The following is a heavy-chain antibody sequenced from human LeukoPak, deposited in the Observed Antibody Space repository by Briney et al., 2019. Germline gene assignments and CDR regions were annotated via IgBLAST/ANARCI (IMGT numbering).Heavy chain of an antibody. CDR2: ISSSSYT. Sequence: KPGGSLRLSCAASGFTFSDYYMSWIRQAPGKGLEWVSYISSSSYTNYADSVKGRFTISRDNSKNTLYLQMNSLRAEDTAVYSCAKNGEVLSWFDPWGQGTLVTVSS. CDR1: GFTFSDYY. V-gene: IGHV3-11*03. D-gene: IGHD3-10*01. CDR3: AKNGEVLSWFDP. J-gene: IGHJ5*02.